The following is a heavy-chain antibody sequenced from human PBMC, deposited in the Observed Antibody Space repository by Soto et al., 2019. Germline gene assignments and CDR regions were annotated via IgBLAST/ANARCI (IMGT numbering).Heavy chain of an antibody. Sequence: SETLSLTCTVSGGSISSYYWSWIRQSPGKGLEWIAYIFYSGSTNYNPSLKGRLTISVDTSKNQFSLKLSSVTAADTAVYYCARSSGWSSFDYWGQGTLVTVSS. J-gene: IGHJ4*02. D-gene: IGHD3-22*01. V-gene: IGHV4-59*01. CDR3: ARSSGWSSFDY. CDR1: GGSISSYY. CDR2: IFYSGST.